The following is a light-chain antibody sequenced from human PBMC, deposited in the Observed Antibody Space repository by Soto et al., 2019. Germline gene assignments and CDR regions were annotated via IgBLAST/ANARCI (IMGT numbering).Light chain of an antibody. J-gene: IGKJ4*01. Sequence: EIVLTQSPGTLSLSPGERATLSCRASQSVSSSYLAWYQQKPGQAPRLLLYGASSRATGIQDKFSGSWSGTDFTLTISRLEPEDFAVYYCQQYGSSPLTFGGGTKVEIK. CDR2: GAS. V-gene: IGKV3-20*01. CDR3: QQYGSSPLT. CDR1: QSVSSSY.